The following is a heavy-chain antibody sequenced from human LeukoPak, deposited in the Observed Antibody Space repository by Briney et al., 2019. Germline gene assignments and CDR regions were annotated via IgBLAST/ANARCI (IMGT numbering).Heavy chain of an antibody. CDR2: IKQDGSEK. CDR1: GFTFSTYW. CDR3: ARRGAVAGAFDY. Sequence: GGSLRLSCVASGFTFSTYWMTWVRQAPGNGLEWVANIKQDGSEKYYVDSVKGRFTISRDNAKNSVYLQMNSLRAEDTAVYYCARRGAVAGAFDYWGQGTLVTVSS. D-gene: IGHD6-19*01. V-gene: IGHV3-7*04. J-gene: IGHJ4*02.